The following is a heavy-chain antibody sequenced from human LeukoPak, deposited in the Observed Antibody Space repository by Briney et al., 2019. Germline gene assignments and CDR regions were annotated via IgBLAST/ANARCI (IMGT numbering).Heavy chain of an antibody. CDR2: IYPGDSDT. Sequence: GESLQISCKGSGYSFTSYWIGWVRQMPGKGLEWTGIIYPGDSDTRYSPSFQGQVTISADKSISTAYLQWSSLKASDTAMYYCARQVVAASRYYYYGMDVWGQGTTVTVSS. V-gene: IGHV5-51*01. CDR3: ARQVVAASRYYYYGMDV. D-gene: IGHD2-15*01. CDR1: GYSFTSYW. J-gene: IGHJ6*02.